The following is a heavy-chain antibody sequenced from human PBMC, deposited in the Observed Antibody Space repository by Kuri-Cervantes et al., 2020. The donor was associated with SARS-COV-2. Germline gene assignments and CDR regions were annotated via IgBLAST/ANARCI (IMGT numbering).Heavy chain of an antibody. D-gene: IGHD3-10*01. CDR1: GYTFTGYY. CDR2: INPNSGGT. J-gene: IGHJ6*02. Sequence: GESLKISCKASGYTFTGYYMHWVRQAPGQGLEWMGWINPNSGGTNYAQKFQGWVTMTRDTSISTVYMELSRLRSDDTAVYYCARGMVRGIIQYYYYAMDVWGQGTTVTVSS. V-gene: IGHV1-2*04. CDR3: ARGMVRGIIQYYYYAMDV.